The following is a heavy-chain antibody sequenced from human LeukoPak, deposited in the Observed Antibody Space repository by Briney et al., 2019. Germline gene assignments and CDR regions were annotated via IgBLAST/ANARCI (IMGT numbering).Heavy chain of an antibody. D-gene: IGHD6-13*01. CDR1: GFTFTGYY. V-gene: IGHV1-2*06. CDR2: INPNNDGT. Sequence: ASVNVSCEASGFTFTGYYMHWVRQAPGQGLEWMGRINPNNDGTNYAQKFQGRVSMTRDTSISTVYMELTRLRSDDTAVYFCAREREVAAGRSLDYWGQGTLVTVSS. CDR3: AREREVAAGRSLDY. J-gene: IGHJ4*02.